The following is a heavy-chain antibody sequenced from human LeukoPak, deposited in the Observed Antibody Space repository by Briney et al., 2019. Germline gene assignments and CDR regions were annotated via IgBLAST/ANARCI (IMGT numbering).Heavy chain of an antibody. J-gene: IGHJ4*02. CDR3: ARDTGSSETTIDY. D-gene: IGHD6-13*01. CDR1: GYTFTGHY. V-gene: IGHV1-2*02. Sequence: GASVKVSCKASGYTFTGHYMHWVRQAPGQGLEWMGWINPNSGGTNYAQKFQGRVTMTRDTSISTAYMELSRLRSDDTAVYYCARDTGSSETTIDYWGQGTLVTVSS. CDR2: INPNSGGT.